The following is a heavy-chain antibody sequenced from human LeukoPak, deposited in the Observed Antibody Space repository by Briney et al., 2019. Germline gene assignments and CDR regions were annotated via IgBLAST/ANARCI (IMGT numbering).Heavy chain of an antibody. CDR2: IRGDGYDT. J-gene: IGHJ5*02. V-gene: IGHV3-74*01. CDR1: GLRFSDFW. D-gene: IGHD1/OR15-1a*01. CDR3: ATTKTARWFDP. Sequence: GGSLRLSCTASGLRFSDFWMHWVRQAPGKGLVWVSRIRGDGYDTNYADSVKGRFTISRDNAQNTLYLQMNSLRAEDTAVYYCATTKTARWFDPWGQGTLVTVSS.